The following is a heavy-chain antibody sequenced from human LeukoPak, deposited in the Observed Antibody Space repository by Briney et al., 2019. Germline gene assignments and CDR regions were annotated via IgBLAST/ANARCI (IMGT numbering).Heavy chain of an antibody. CDR2: IKQDGSEK. D-gene: IGHD1-1*01. CDR1: GFTFSSYW. Sequence: GGSLRLSCAASGFTFSSYWMSWVRQAPGKGLEWVANIKQDGSEKYYVDSVKGRFTISRDNAKNSLYLQINSLRAEDTALYYCAKDIAPNWNDADAFDIWGQGTMVTVSS. V-gene: IGHV3-7*03. J-gene: IGHJ3*02. CDR3: AKDIAPNWNDADAFDI.